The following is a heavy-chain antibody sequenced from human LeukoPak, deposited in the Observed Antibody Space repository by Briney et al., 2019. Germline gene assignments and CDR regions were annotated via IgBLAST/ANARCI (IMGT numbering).Heavy chain of an antibody. V-gene: IGHV4-39*07. D-gene: IGHD4-23*01. CDR2: IYYNGTT. Sequence: SETLSLTCAVSGASITTNYYWGWIRQPPGKGLEWIGSIYYNGTTYNNPSLESRVTISQDTSKNEFSLRLTSVTAADTAFYYCASEVGNSFDYWGQGILVTVSS. CDR3: ASEVGNSFDY. CDR1: GASITTNYY. J-gene: IGHJ4*02.